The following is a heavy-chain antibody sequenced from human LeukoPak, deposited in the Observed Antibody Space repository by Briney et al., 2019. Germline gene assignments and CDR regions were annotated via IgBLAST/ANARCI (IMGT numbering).Heavy chain of an antibody. Sequence: ASVKVSCKTSGYTFTNYGITWVRQAPGQGLEWMGWVSAYGDNTNYVQKIQGRVTMTTDTSTSTAYMELRSLRSDDTAVYYCARDCIGCHGFDYWGQGTLSPSPQ. CDR3: ARDCIGCHGFDY. CDR2: VSAYGDNT. V-gene: IGHV1-18*01. J-gene: IGHJ4*02. D-gene: IGHD2-15*01. CDR1: GYTFTNYG.